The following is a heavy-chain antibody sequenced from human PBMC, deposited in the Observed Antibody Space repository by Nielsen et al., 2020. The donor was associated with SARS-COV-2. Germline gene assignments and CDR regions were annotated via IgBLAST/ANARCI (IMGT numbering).Heavy chain of an antibody. CDR1: GYTFTNFG. D-gene: IGHD7-27*01. CDR3: ARPGDLSAFDF. Sequence: ASVKVSCKASGYTFTNFGVSWVRQAPGQGLEWMGVIDPSGGSTRYAQKFQGRFIMTTDTSTTTVYMEMASLRAEDTAVYYCARPGDLSAFDFWGQGIMVTVSS. CDR2: IDPSGGST. V-gene: IGHV1-46*01. J-gene: IGHJ3*01.